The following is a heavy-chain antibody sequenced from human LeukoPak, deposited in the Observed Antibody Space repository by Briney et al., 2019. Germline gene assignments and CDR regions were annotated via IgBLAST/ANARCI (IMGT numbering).Heavy chain of an antibody. V-gene: IGHV3-23*01. CDR2: ISGSGGST. CDR1: GFTLSSYA. J-gene: IGHJ4*02. CDR3: AKDYPIVVVPAAMPYFDY. Sequence: GGSLRLSCAASGFTLSSYAMSWVRQAPGKGLEWVSAISGSGGSTYYADSVKGRFTISRDNSKNTLYLQMNSLRAEDTAVYYCAKDYPIVVVPAAMPYFDYWGQGTLVTVSS. D-gene: IGHD2-2*01.